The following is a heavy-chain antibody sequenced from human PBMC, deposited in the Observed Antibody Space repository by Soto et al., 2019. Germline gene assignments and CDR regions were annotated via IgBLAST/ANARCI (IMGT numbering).Heavy chain of an antibody. CDR2: ITGSGDST. CDR3: ASRIAEAGCGDYYYYGMDV. V-gene: IGHV3-23*01. CDR1: GFTVNSYA. Sequence: PGGSLRLSCAASGFTVNSYAMAWVRQAPGKGLEWVSVITGSGDSTFYADSVKGRFTISRDNSKNTLYLQMNSLRAEDTAVYYCASRIAEAGCGDYYYYGMDVWGQGTTVTVSS. J-gene: IGHJ6*02. D-gene: IGHD6-13*01.